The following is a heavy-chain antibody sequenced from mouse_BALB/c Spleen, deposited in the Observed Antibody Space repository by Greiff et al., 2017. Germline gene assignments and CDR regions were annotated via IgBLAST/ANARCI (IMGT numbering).Heavy chain of an antibody. Sequence: EVMLVESGGGLVKPGGSLKLSCAASGFTFSDYYMYWVRQTPEKRLEWVATISDGGSYTYYPDSVKGRFTISRDNAKNNLYLQMSSLKSEDTAMYYCARENNWDGGYYAMDYWGQGTSVTVSS. J-gene: IGHJ4*01. CDR3: ARENNWDGGYYAMDY. CDR2: ISDGGSYT. V-gene: IGHV5-4*02. CDR1: GFTFSDYY. D-gene: IGHD4-1*01.